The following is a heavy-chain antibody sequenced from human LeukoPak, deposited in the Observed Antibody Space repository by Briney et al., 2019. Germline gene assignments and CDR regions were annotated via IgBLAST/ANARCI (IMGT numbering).Heavy chain of an antibody. CDR3: ARNRDGYNSLDY. J-gene: IGHJ4*02. V-gene: IGHV4-31*03. CDR2: IYYSGSS. Sequence: SETLSLTCTVSGGSINNGGYYWSWIRQHPGKGLEWIGYIYYSGSSYYNPSLRSRVTISVDTSRNHFSLKLSSVTAADTAVYYCARNRDGYNSLDYWGQGTLVTVSS. CDR1: GGSINNGGYY. D-gene: IGHD5-24*01.